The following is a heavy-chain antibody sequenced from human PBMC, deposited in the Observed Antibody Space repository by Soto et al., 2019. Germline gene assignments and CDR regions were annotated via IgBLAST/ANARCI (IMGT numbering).Heavy chain of an antibody. V-gene: IGHV1-69*01. D-gene: IGHD1-26*01. CDR2: IIPIFGTA. Sequence: QVQLVQSGAEVKKPGSSVKVSCKASGGTFSSYSITWVRQAPRQGLEWMGEIIPIFGTANYAQKFQGRVTITADESTSTAYMEMSSLRSEETAVYYCARDGGRHSGGIDYWGQGTLVTVSS. CDR3: ARDGGRHSGGIDY. J-gene: IGHJ4*02. CDR1: GGTFSSYS.